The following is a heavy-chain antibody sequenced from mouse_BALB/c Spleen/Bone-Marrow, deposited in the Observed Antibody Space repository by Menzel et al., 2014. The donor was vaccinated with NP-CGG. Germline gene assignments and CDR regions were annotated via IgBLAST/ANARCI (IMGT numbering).Heavy chain of an antibody. CDR2: IDPANGNT. V-gene: IGHV14-3*02. D-gene: IGHD1-1*01. CDR1: GFNIKDTY. CDR3: AALTTVVDAMDY. Sequence: EVHLVESGAELVKPGASVKLSCTASGFNIKDTYMHWVKQRPEQGLEWIGRIDPANGNTKYDPKFQGKATITADSSSNTTYLQHSSLTSEDAAVYYCAALTTVVDAMDYWGQGTSVTVSS. J-gene: IGHJ4*01.